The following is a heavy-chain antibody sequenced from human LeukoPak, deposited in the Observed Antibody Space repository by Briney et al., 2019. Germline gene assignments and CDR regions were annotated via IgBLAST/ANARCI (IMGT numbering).Heavy chain of an antibody. D-gene: IGHD4-17*01. V-gene: IGHV4-59*01. CDR3: ARGIESYGDYGY. Sequence: SETLSLTCTVSGGSISGSYWSWIRQPPGRGLEWIAYMYNSGSTNYNPSLKSRVTISIDTSKNQFSLKLSSLTAADTAIYYCARGIESYGDYGYRGQGILVTVSS. J-gene: IGHJ4*02. CDR1: GGSISGSY. CDR2: MYNSGST.